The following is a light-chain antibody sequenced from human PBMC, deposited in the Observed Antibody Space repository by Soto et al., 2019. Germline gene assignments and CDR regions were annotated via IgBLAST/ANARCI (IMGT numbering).Light chain of an antibody. V-gene: IGKV3D-15*01. CDR2: LAS. Sequence: EITMTQSPATLSVSPGESATLSCRASESLESDLAWYQQKSGQAPRLLIYLASTRPTGIPARFSGSGSGTDFTLTISSLQAEDFAVYYCQQYRGYSWTFGQGTKVEIK. J-gene: IGKJ1*01. CDR1: ESLESD. CDR3: QQYRGYSWT.